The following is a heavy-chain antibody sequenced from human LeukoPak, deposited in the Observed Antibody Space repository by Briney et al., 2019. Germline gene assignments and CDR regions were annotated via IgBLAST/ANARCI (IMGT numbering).Heavy chain of an antibody. D-gene: IGHD3-10*01. CDR2: IIPIFGTA. V-gene: IGHV1-69*05. CDR1: GGTFSSYA. Sequence: GASVKVSCKASGGTFSSYAISWVRQAPGQGLEWMGGIIPIFGTANYAQKFQGRVTITTDESTNTAYMELSSLRSEDTAVYYCARVFGGRPLDWGQGTLVTVSS. J-gene: IGHJ4*02. CDR3: ARVFGGRPLD.